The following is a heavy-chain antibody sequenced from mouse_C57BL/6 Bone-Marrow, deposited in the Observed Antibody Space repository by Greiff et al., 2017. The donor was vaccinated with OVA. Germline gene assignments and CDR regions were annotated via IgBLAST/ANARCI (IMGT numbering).Heavy chain of an antibody. CDR2: ISNGGGST. Sequence: RVESGGGLVQPGGSLKLSCAASGFTFSDYYMYWVRQTPEKRLEWVAYISNGGGSTYYPDTVKGRFTISRDNAKNTLYLQMSRLKSEDTAMYYCARHDYYGSSYLDYWGQGTTLTVSS. V-gene: IGHV5-12*01. CDR1: GFTFSDYY. CDR3: ARHDYYGSSYLDY. J-gene: IGHJ2*01. D-gene: IGHD1-1*01.